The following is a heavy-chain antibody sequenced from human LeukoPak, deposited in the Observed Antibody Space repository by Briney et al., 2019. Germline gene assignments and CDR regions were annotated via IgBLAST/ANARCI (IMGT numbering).Heavy chain of an antibody. CDR3: ARQGPAPFFDY. Sequence: SPSETLSLTCTVSGGSISTDTNYWAWIRQPPGKGLEWIGSIFYSGITYYNRSLKGPVTISVDTSQNQFSLKLSSVTAADTAVYYCARQGPAPFFDYWGQGSLLTVSS. CDR1: GGSISTDTNY. V-gene: IGHV4-39*01. J-gene: IGHJ4*02. CDR2: IFYSGIT.